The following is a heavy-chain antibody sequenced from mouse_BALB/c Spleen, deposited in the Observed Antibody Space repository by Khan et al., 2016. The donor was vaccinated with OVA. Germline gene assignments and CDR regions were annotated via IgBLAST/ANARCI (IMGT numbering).Heavy chain of an antibody. CDR1: GFSFSSYS. CDR2: ISSGGSYT. Sequence: EVQLVESGGGLVRPGGSLKLSCAASGFSFSSYSMSWVRQTPEKRLEWVATISSGGSYTYYPDSVKGRFTISRDNAKNTQHLQVNSLRSEDTAMYYGTGHRGYYGSSPYFDYWGQGTTVTVSS. D-gene: IGHD1-1*01. V-gene: IGHV5-9-3*01. CDR3: TGHRGYYGSSPYFDY. J-gene: IGHJ2*01.